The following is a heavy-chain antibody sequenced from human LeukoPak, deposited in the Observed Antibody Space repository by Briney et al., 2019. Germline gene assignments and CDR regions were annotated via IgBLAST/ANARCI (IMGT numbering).Heavy chain of an antibody. CDR3: ASYDSSTKDTAFDY. CDR1: GYSISSGYY. J-gene: IGHJ4*02. D-gene: IGHD3-22*01. V-gene: IGHV4-38-2*01. Sequence: PSETLSLTCAVSGYSISSGYYWGWIRQPPGKGLEWIGSIYHSGSTYYNPSLKSRVTISVDTPKNQFSLKLSSVTAADTAVYYCASYDSSTKDTAFDYWGQGTLVTVSS. CDR2: IYHSGST.